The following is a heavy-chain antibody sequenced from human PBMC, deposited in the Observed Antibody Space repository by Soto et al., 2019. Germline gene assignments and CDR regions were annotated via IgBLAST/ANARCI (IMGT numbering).Heavy chain of an antibody. CDR3: EGEGGGFDY. D-gene: IGHD3-16*01. CDR1: GYTFTSYD. CDR2: MNPNSGNT. J-gene: IGHJ4*02. Sequence: QVQLVQSGAEVKKPGASVKVSCKASGYTFTSYDINWVRQPTGQGLEWMGWMNPNSGNTGYAPKFQGRVNMARNTTISTDYVDTGTLRCEDTAGYYGEGEGGGFDYWGQGALVTVSS. V-gene: IGHV1-8*01.